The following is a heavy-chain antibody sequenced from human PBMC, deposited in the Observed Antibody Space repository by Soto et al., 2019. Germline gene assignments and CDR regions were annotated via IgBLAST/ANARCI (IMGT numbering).Heavy chain of an antibody. Sequence: ASVEVSCKASGYTFTSYDINWVRQATGQGLEWMGWMNPNSGNTGYAQKFQGRVTMTRNTSISTAYMELSSLRSEDTAVYYCARGEARALDAFDIWGQGTMVTVSS. CDR1: GYTFTSYD. J-gene: IGHJ3*02. V-gene: IGHV1-8*01. CDR2: MNPNSGNT. CDR3: ARGEARALDAFDI.